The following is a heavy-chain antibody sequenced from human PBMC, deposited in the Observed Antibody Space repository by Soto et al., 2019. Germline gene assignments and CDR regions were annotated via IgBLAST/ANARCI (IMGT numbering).Heavy chain of an antibody. V-gene: IGHV1-8*01. D-gene: IGHD1-20*01. Sequence: QVQLVQSGAEVKKPGASVKVSCKASGYTFTNLDINWVRQATGQGLEWMGWMNPNSGNTGYAQKFLGRVTMTRNTSVSTAYMELSSLRSEDTAVYYCARGVGITGPTSDYWGQGTLVTVSS. CDR2: MNPNSGNT. CDR3: ARGVGITGPTSDY. J-gene: IGHJ4*02. CDR1: GYTFTNLD.